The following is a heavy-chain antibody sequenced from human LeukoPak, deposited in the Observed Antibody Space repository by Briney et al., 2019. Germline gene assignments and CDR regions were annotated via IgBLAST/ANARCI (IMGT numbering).Heavy chain of an antibody. V-gene: IGHV3-9*01. Sequence: GGSLRLSCAASGFTFDDYAMHWVRQAPGKGLEWVSGISWNSGSIGYADSVKGRFTISRDNAKNSLYLQMNSLRAEDTALYYCAKGPSYYFDYWGQGTLVTVPS. J-gene: IGHJ4*02. CDR1: GFTFDDYA. CDR2: ISWNSGSI. CDR3: AKGPSYYFDY.